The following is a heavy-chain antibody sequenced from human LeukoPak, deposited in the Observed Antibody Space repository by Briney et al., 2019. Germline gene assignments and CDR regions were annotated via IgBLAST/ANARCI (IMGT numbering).Heavy chain of an antibody. D-gene: IGHD5/OR15-5a*01. CDR3: ARRSSIGSPLFDY. J-gene: IGHJ4*02. CDR2: IYPDDSDT. Sequence: GESLKISCKGFGYDFSNYWIGWVRQMPGKGLEWMGIIYPDDSDTRYSPSFEGQATVSAAKSISTAYLQWSGLKTSDTAMYYCARRSSIGSPLFDYWGQGTLVTVSS. V-gene: IGHV5-51*01. CDR1: GYDFSNYW.